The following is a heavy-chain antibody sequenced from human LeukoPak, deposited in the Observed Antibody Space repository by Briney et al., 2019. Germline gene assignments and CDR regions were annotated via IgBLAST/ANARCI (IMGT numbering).Heavy chain of an antibody. V-gene: IGHV4-39*01. CDR1: GGSISSSSYY. CDR3: ASPYGSGSYLF. D-gene: IGHD3-10*01. J-gene: IGHJ4*02. CDR2: IYYSGST. Sequence: SETLSLTCTVSGGSISSSSYYWGWIRQPPGKGLECIGRIYYSGSTYYNPSLKSRVTISVDTSKNQFSLKLSSVTGADTAVYYCASPYGSGSYLFWGQGTLVTVSS.